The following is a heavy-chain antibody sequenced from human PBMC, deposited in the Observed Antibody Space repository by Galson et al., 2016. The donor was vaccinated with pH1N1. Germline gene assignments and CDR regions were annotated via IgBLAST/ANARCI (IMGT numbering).Heavy chain of an antibody. CDR2: TYYRSKSYN. J-gene: IGHJ6*03. V-gene: IGHV6-1*01. Sequence: CAISGDSVSTNSAAWNWIRQSPSRGLEWLGGTYYRSKSYNDYALSVKGRITINPDTSKNQVSLQLNSVTPEDTAVYYCARSPRDWNFPDYYNYMDVWGKGTTVTVSS. CDR3: ARSPRDWNFPDYYNYMDV. D-gene: IGHD1-7*01. CDR1: GDSVSTNSAA.